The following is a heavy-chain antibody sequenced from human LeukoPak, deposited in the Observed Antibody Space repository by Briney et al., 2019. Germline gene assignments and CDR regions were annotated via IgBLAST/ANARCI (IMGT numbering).Heavy chain of an antibody. V-gene: IGHV1-69*13. CDR1: GGTFSSYA. CDR3: ARTGNNYYDSSAREDFDY. J-gene: IGHJ4*02. Sequence: SVKVSCKVSGGTFSSYAISWVRQAPGQGLEWMGGIIPIFGTANYAQKFQGRVTITADESTSTAYMELSSLRSEDTAVCYCARTGNNYYDSSAREDFDYWGQGTLVTVSS. D-gene: IGHD3-22*01. CDR2: IIPIFGTA.